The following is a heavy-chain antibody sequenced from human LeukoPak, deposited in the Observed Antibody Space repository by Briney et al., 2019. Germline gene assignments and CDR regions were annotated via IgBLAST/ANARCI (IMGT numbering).Heavy chain of an antibody. J-gene: IGHJ4*02. CDR3: ARGLDYGDFRGYFDY. V-gene: IGHV1-3*01. Sequence: ASVKVSCKASGYTFTSYAMHWVRQAPGQGLEWMGWINAGNGNTKYSQKFQGRVTITRDTSASTAYMELSSLRSEDTAVYYCARGLDYGDFRGYFDYWGQGTLVTVSS. D-gene: IGHD4-17*01. CDR2: INAGNGNT. CDR1: GYTFTSYA.